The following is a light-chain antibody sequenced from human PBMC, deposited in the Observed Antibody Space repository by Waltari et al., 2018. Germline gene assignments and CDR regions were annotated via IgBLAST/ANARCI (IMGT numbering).Light chain of an antibody. J-gene: IGKJ1*01. CDR1: QSISSW. V-gene: IGKV1-5*03. Sequence: DIQMTQSPSTLSASVGDRVIITCRASQSISSWLAWYRQKPGKAPKHLIYKASSLESGVPSRFSDSGSGTEFTVTISSLQPDDFATYYCQQYNSYWTFGQGTKVEIK. CDR2: KAS. CDR3: QQYNSYWT.